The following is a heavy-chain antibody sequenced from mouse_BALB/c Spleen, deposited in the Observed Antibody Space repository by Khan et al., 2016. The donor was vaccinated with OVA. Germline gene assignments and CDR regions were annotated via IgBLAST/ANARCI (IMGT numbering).Heavy chain of an antibody. CDR1: GFTFSRYP. Sequence: EVELVESGGGLVKPGGSLKLSCAASGFTFSRYPMSWVRQTPEKRLEWVASIGSGGSTYHPARVKGRFTISRDNARNILFLQVSSLRSEDTAMYFCARVNGSSGIDYWGQGTSLTVSS. V-gene: IGHV5-6-5*01. J-gene: IGHJ2*02. CDR2: IGSGGST. D-gene: IGHD1-1*01. CDR3: ARVNGSSGIDY.